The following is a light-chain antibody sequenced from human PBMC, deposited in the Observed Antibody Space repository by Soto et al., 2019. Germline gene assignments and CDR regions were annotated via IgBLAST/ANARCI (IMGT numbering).Light chain of an antibody. Sequence: EIVMTQSPPTLSVSPGESATLSCWASQSISSKLAWYQLRPGQAPRLLIYGALTRATGVPARFSGSGSGTEFTLTITSLQSEDFAVYYCQQYHTWPPLTFGGGTKVEIK. CDR3: QQYHTWPPLT. J-gene: IGKJ4*01. V-gene: IGKV3-15*01. CDR1: QSISSK. CDR2: GAL.